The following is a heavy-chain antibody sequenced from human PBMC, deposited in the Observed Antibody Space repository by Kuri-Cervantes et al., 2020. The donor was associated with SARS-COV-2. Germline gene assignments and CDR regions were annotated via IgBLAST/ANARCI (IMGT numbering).Heavy chain of an antibody. Sequence: ESLKISCTVSGGSISSSSYYWGWIRQPPGKGLEWIGSIYYSGSTYYNPSPKSRVTISVDTSKNQFSLKLSSVTAADTAVYYCASLATLFYYYGMDVWGQGTTVTVSS. CDR1: GGSISSSSYY. CDR3: ASLATLFYYYGMDV. D-gene: IGHD3-3*02. V-gene: IGHV4-39*01. J-gene: IGHJ6*02. CDR2: IYYSGST.